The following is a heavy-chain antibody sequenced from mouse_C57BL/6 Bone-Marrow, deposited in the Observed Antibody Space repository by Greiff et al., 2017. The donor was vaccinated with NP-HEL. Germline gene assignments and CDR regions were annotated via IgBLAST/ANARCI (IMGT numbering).Heavy chain of an antibody. J-gene: IGHJ3*01. CDR3: ARRDSSGYWFAY. V-gene: IGHV1-58*01. CDR2: IYIGNGYT. D-gene: IGHD3-2*02. CDR1: GYTFTSYG. Sequence: EVQLQQSGAELVRPGSSVKMSCKTSGYTFTSYGINWVKQRPGQGLEWIGYIYIGNGYTAYNEKFKGKATLTSDTSSSTAYMQLSSLTSEDSAIYFCARRDSSGYWFAYWGQGTLVTVSA.